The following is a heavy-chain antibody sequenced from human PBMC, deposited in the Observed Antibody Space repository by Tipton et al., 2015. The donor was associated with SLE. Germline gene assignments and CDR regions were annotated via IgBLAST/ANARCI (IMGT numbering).Heavy chain of an antibody. V-gene: IGHV3-33*03. J-gene: IGHJ4*02. CDR1: GFSFRNYA. CDR3: AKDRTLRSCFDY. D-gene: IGHD1-26*01. CDR2: VWYDGSNK. Sequence: SLRLSCATSGFSFRNYAMHWVRQAPGKGLEWVALVWYDGSNKYHKNSVKGRFTISRDNSKNTLYLEMNSLRGEDTAVYYCAKDRTLRSCFDYWGQGTLVTVAS.